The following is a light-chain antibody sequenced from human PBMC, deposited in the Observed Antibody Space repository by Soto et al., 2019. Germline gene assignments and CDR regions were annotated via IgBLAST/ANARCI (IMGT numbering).Light chain of an antibody. CDR2: DIS. CDR3: QQRSNWPRNT. CDR1: QSVSRH. J-gene: IGKJ2*01. Sequence: EIVLTQSPATLSLSPGERATLSCRASQSVSRHLAWYQQKPGQAPRLLIYDISYRATGIPARFSGSGSGTDFTLTISSREPEDSAVYYCQQRSNWPRNTFGQGTKLEIK. V-gene: IGKV3-11*01.